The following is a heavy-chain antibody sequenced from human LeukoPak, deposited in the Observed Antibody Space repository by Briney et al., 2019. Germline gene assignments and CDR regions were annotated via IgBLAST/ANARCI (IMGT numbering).Heavy chain of an antibody. CDR2: MNPNSDKT. CDR3: ARGTYCSGGSCYFPYYYYYYMDV. J-gene: IGHJ6*03. V-gene: IGHV1-8*01. D-gene: IGHD2-15*01. CDR1: GYTFTSYE. Sequence: ASVKVSCMASGYTFTSYEINWVRQATGQGPEWMECMNPNSDKTSYAQKFQGRVTMTRNTSISTAYMELSSLRSEDTAVYYCARGTYCSGGSCYFPYYYYYYMDVWGKGTTVTISS.